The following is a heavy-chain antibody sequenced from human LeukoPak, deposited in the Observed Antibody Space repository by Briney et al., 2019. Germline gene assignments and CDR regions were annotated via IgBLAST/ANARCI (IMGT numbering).Heavy chain of an antibody. CDR3: ARVPTWYLPNYFDY. J-gene: IGHJ4*02. CDR1: GGSFSGYY. D-gene: IGHD4-23*01. CDR2: INHSGST. Sequence: PSETLSLTCAVYGGSFSGYYWSWIRQPPGKGLEWIGEINHSGSTNYNPSLKSRVTISVDTSKNQFSLKLSSVTAADTAVYYCARVPTWYLPNYFDYWGQGTLVTVSS. V-gene: IGHV4-34*01.